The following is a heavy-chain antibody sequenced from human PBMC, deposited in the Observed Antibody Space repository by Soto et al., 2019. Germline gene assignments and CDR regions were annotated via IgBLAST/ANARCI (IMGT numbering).Heavy chain of an antibody. J-gene: IGHJ4*02. Sequence: ASVRSSGNGSGNTRTKLCMPLVRQAHGKWLEWMGGFDPEDGETIYAQKFQGRVTMTEDTSTDTAYMGLRSLRSEDTAVYYCATVILYYYDSSGYYRCDSWGQGTLVTVSS. CDR1: GNTRTKLC. D-gene: IGHD3-22*01. CDR3: ATVILYYYDSSGYYRCDS. V-gene: IGHV1-24*01. CDR2: FDPEDGET.